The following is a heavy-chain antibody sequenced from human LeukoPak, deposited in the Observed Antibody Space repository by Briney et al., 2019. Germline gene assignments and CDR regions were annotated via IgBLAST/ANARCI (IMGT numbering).Heavy chain of an antibody. V-gene: IGHV1-2*04. Sequence: ASVKVSCKASGYTFTGYYMHWVRQAPGQGLEWMGWINPNSGGTNYAQKFQGWVTMTRDTCISTAYMELSRLRSDDTAVYYCARGGITGTTRGPTRLNDAFDIWGQGTMVTVSS. J-gene: IGHJ3*02. CDR2: INPNSGGT. CDR3: ARGGITGTTRGPTRLNDAFDI. CDR1: GYTFTGYY. D-gene: IGHD1-20*01.